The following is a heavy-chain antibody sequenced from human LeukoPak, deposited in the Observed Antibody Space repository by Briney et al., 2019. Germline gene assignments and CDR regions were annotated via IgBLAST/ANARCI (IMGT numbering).Heavy chain of an antibody. CDR1: GFTFSNYG. CDR3: ASRLG. Sequence: GGSLRLSCAASGFTFSNYGMSWVRQAPGKGLEWVANIKEDGSEKNYVDSVKGRFTISRDNADNSLYLQMNSLRVEDTAVYYCASRLGWGQGTLVTVSS. CDR2: IKEDGSEK. J-gene: IGHJ4*02. V-gene: IGHV3-7*01.